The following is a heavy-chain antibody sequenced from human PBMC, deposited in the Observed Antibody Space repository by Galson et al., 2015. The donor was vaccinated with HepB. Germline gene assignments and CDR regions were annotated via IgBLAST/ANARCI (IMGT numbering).Heavy chain of an antibody. V-gene: IGHV3-23*01. Sequence: SLKLSCAASGFTFYNYAMSWVRQAPGKGLEWVSAISGSGTGTYYADFVKGRFTISRDNSKNTLYLQMNSLRADDTAIYYCAKSQFYYESSSKRNWYFDLWGRGTLVTVSS. D-gene: IGHD3-22*01. CDR2: ISGSGTGT. CDR1: GFTFYNYA. CDR3: AKSQFYYESSSKRNWYFDL. J-gene: IGHJ2*01.